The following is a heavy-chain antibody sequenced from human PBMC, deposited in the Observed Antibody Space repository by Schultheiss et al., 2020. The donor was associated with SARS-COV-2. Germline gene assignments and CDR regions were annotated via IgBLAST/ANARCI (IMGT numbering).Heavy chain of an antibody. CDR3: VKSQYYYGSASHSTYYYYYGMDV. D-gene: IGHD3-10*01. V-gene: IGHV3-11*04. CDR1: GFTFSGFW. J-gene: IGHJ6*02. Sequence: GGSLRLSCAASGFTFSGFWMHWVRQAPGQGLEWISYISSSGSTIYYADSVKGRFTISRDNAKNTLYLQMSSLRAEDTAVYYCVKSQYYYGSASHSTYYYYYGMDVWGQGTTVTVSS. CDR2: ISSSGSTI.